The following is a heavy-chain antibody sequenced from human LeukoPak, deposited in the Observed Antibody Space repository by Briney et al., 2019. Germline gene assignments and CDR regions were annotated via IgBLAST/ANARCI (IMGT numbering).Heavy chain of an antibody. CDR3: ARRIYSSGYYWELYYYYGMDV. V-gene: IGHV7-4-1*02. Sequence: ASVKVSCTASGYTFTSYAMNWVRQAPGQGLEWMGWIHTNTGNPTYAQGFTGRFVFSLDTSVSTAYLQISSLKAEDTAVYYCARRIYSSGYYWELYYYYGMDVWGQGTTVTVSS. J-gene: IGHJ6*02. D-gene: IGHD3-22*01. CDR2: IHTNTGNP. CDR1: GYTFTSYA.